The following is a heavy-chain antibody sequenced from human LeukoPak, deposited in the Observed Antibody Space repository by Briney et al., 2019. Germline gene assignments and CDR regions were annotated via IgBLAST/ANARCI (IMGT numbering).Heavy chain of an antibody. CDR2: ISFSGSNV. CDR1: GFTFSSYG. J-gene: IGHJ4*02. CDR3: AKPTTGSPTAAGLDY. D-gene: IGHD1-1*01. Sequence: PGGSLRLSCAASGFTFSSYGMYWVRQAQGKGLEWVSYISFSGSNVHYADSVKGRLTISRDNSKSTLFLQMNSLRPEDTAVYYCAKPTTGSPTAAGLDYWGQGTLVTVSS. V-gene: IGHV3-30*02.